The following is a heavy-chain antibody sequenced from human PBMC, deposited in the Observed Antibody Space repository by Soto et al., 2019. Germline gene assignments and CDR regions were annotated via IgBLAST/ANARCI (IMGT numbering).Heavy chain of an antibody. D-gene: IGHD6-19*01. Sequence: SETLSLTCTVSGGSISSYYWSWIRQPPGKGLEWIGYIYYSGSTNYNPSLKSRVTISVDTSKNQFSLKLSSVTAADTAVYYCAREDMAVAFDYWGQGTLVTVSS. CDR2: IYYSGST. J-gene: IGHJ4*02. CDR1: GGSISSYY. V-gene: IGHV4-59*01. CDR3: AREDMAVAFDY.